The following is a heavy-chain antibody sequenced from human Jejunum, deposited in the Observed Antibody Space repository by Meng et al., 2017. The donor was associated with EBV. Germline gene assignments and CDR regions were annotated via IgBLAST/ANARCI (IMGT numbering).Heavy chain of an antibody. V-gene: IGHV4-39*07. Sequence: QLQLAGSGPGPVKPSGPLSLTRTGLGDSISNSDYYWDWIRQPPGKGLEWIASIYHSGSAYYNPSLESRVTISVDRSKNQFSLELNSVTAADTAVYYCARDEALPRGHFDSWGQGTLVTVSS. CDR1: GDSISNSDYY. D-gene: IGHD3-10*01. CDR2: IYHSGSA. J-gene: IGHJ4*02. CDR3: ARDEALPRGHFDS.